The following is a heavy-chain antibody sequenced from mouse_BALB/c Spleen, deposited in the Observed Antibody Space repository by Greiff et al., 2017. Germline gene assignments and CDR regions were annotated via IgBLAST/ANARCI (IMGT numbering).Heavy chain of an antibody. CDR1: GYTFSSYW. Sequence: QVQLKQSGAELMKPGASVKISCKATGYTFSSYWIEWVKQRPGHGLEWIGEILPGSGSTNYNEKFKGKATFTADTSSNTAYMQLSSLTSEDSAVYYCARSGTGFAYWGQGTLVTVSA. D-gene: IGHD4-1*01. CDR3: ARSGTGFAY. V-gene: IGHV1-9*01. J-gene: IGHJ3*01. CDR2: ILPGSGST.